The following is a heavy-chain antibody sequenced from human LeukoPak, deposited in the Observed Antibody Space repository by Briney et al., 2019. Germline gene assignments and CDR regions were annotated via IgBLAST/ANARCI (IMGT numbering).Heavy chain of an antibody. CDR3: ARDASAIFGVRDYYHYYMDV. D-gene: IGHD3-3*01. CDR1: GYTFTSYG. J-gene: IGHJ6*03. V-gene: IGHV1-18*01. Sequence: ASVKVSCKASGYTFTSYGISWVRQAPGQGLEWMGWISAYNGNTNYAQKLQGRVTMTTDTSTSTAYMELRSLRSDDTAVYYCARDASAIFGVRDYYHYYMDVWGKGTTVTVSS. CDR2: ISAYNGNT.